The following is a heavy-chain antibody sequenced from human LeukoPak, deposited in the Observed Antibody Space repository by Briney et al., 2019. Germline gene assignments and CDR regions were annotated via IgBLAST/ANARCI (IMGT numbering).Heavy chain of an antibody. V-gene: IGHV1-2*06. D-gene: IGHD3-10*01. Sequence: ASVKVPCKASGYTFTGYYMHWVRQAPGQGLEWMGRINPNSGGTNYAQKFQGRVTMTRDTSISTAYMELSRLRSDDTAVYYCARDALPGENTPGPPLRWFDPWGQGTLVTVSS. CDR3: ARDALPGENTPGPPLRWFDP. J-gene: IGHJ5*02. CDR1: GYTFTGYY. CDR2: INPNSGGT.